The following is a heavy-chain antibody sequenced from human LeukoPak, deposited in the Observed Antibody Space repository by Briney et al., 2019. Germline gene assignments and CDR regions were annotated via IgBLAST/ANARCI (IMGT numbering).Heavy chain of an antibody. CDR1: GGSISSYY. CDR3: ARDKAPYFDY. J-gene: IGHJ4*02. CDR2: IYYSGST. Sequence: SETLSLTCTVSGGSISSYYWSWIRQPPGRGLEWIGYIYYSGSTNYNPSLKSRVTISVDTSKNQFSLKLSSVTAADTAVYYCARDKAPYFDYWGQGTLVTVSS. V-gene: IGHV4-59*01.